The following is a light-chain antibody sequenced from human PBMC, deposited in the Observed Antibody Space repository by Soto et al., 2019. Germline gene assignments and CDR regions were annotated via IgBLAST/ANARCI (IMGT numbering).Light chain of an antibody. CDR3: QQLNTYPRT. J-gene: IGKJ1*01. CDR2: LAS. V-gene: IGKV1-9*01. Sequence: DIQLTQSPSFLSASLGDRVTITCRASQGIGNYLAWYQQKPGKAPKFLICLASTLQSGVPSRFSGSGSETEFTLTISNLQPEDFATYYCQQLNTYPRTFGQGTKVEV. CDR1: QGIGNY.